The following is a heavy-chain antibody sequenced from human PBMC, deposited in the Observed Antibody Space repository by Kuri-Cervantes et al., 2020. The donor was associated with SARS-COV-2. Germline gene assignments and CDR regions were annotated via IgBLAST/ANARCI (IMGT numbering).Heavy chain of an antibody. J-gene: IGHJ4*02. Sequence: GESLKISCAASGFTFSGHWIHWVRQAPGKGLVWVSRINPDGSYTINADSVKGRFTLSRDNAKNMLFLQMNSLRAEDTAVYYCVREGDHWNFDYWGQGTLVTVSS. D-gene: IGHD1-1*01. CDR3: VREGDHWNFDY. CDR2: INPDGSYT. V-gene: IGHV3-74*01. CDR1: GFTFSGHW.